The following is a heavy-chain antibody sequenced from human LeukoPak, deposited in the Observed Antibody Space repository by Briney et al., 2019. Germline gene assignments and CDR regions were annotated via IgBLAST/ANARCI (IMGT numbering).Heavy chain of an antibody. CDR1: GSTFTSYA. CDR3: AQDQSATIRGYFDY. Sequence: GGSLRLSCAASGSTFTSYAMSWVRQAPGEGLEWVSAISGGGDFTYYADSVKGRFTISRDNSKNTLYLQKNSLRAEDTAVYYCAQDQSATIRGYFDYWGQGTLVTVSS. V-gene: IGHV3-23*01. D-gene: IGHD5-24*01. CDR2: ISGGGDFT. J-gene: IGHJ4*02.